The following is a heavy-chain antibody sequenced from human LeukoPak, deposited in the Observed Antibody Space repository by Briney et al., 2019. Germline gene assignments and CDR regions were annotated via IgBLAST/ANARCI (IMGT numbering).Heavy chain of an antibody. J-gene: IGHJ4*02. CDR1: GDSIRSYY. D-gene: IGHD6-19*01. V-gene: IGHV4-59*01. CDR2: IYSSGST. CDR3: ARQDYTTGWYFLDQ. Sequence: SETLSLTCTVSGDSIRSYYWSWIRQPPGKGLEWIGYIYSSGSTNYNPSLKSRVTISLDTSKNQFSLRLSSVTAADTAMYYCARQDYTTGWYFLDQWGQGTLVTVSS.